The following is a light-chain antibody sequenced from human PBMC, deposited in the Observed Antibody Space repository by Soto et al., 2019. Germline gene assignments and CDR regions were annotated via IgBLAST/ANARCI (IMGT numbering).Light chain of an antibody. Sequence: EIRMTQSASTLCGSVGDGVNMXCRASQTISSWLAWYQHNAGEAPKRLISKASTLKSGGPSRCSRSGSVTEFTRTISSLQPDDFATYYGQQYTNYPWTFGQGTKVDIK. V-gene: IGKV1-5*03. CDR2: KAS. CDR1: QTISSW. CDR3: QQYTNYPWT. J-gene: IGKJ1*01.